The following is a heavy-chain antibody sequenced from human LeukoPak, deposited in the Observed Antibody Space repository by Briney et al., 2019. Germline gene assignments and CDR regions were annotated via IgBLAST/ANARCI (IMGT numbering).Heavy chain of an antibody. CDR1: GFTFSSYG. CDR3: TKFGLAGSGRYHDAFDI. V-gene: IGHV3-23*01. CDR2: ISGSGGST. Sequence: PGGSLRLSCAASGFTFSSYGMTWVRQAPGKGLEWVSAISGSGGSTYYADSVKGRSTISRDNSKNTLYLQMNSLRAEDTAVCYCTKFGLAGSGRYHDAFDIWGQGTMVTVSS. J-gene: IGHJ3*02. D-gene: IGHD3-10*01.